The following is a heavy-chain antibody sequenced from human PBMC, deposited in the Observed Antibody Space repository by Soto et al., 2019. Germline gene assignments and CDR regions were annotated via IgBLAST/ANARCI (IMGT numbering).Heavy chain of an antibody. CDR2: ISAYNGNT. V-gene: IGHV1-18*01. CDR3: ARQGGTRSSPRGSFDY. J-gene: IGHJ4*02. D-gene: IGHD2-15*01. CDR1: GYTFTSYG. Sequence: QVQLVQSGAEVKKPGASVKVSCKASGYTFTSYGISWVRQAPGQGLERMGWISAYNGNTNYAQKHKGRVTMTTDTPTTTPYIELRSLRSDDSAVYSCARQGGTRSSPRGSFDYWLQGTLVTVSS.